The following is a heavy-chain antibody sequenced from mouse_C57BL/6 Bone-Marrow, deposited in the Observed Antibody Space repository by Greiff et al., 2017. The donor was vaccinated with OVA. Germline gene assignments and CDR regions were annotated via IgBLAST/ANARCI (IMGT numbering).Heavy chain of an antibody. D-gene: IGHD1-1*01. CDR2: ISYDGSN. CDR3: ARRNYYGSSLDV. V-gene: IGHV3-6*01. Sequence: EVQLQQSGPGLVKPSQSLSLTCSVTGYSITSGYYWTWIRQFPGNKLEWMGYISYDGSNNYNPSLKNRISITRDTSKNQFFLKLNSVTTEDTATYYCARRNYYGSSLDVWGTGTTVTVSS. CDR1: GYSITSGYY. J-gene: IGHJ1*03.